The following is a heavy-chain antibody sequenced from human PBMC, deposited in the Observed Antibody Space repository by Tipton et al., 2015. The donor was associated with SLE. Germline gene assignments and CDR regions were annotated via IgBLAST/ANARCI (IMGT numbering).Heavy chain of an antibody. CDR2: INPTGDTT. V-gene: IGHV1-46*01. CDR1: GHTFTDYY. Sequence: QSGAEVKKPGASVKVSCKASGHTFTDYYIQWVRQAPGQGLEWMGLINPTGDTTRYTQQFQGRITMTRDTSTTTVYMELNSLRSEDTAVYYCAREGTRSYGYYFDYWGQGALVTVSS. D-gene: IGHD3-16*01. J-gene: IGHJ4*02. CDR3: AREGTRSYGYYFDY.